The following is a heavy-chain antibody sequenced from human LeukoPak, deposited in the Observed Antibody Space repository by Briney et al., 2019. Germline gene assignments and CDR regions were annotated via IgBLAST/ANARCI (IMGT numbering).Heavy chain of an antibody. CDR3: ARDQAGVMMWDY. D-gene: IGHD3-16*01. CDR2: INPNSGGT. V-gene: IGHV1-2*02. CDR1: GYTFTGYY. J-gene: IGHJ4*02. Sequence: ASVKVSCKASGYTFTGYYMHWVRQAPGQGLEWMGWINPNSGGTNYAQKFQGRVTMTRDTSISTAYMELSRQRSDDTAVYYCARDQAGVMMWDYWGQGTLVTVSS.